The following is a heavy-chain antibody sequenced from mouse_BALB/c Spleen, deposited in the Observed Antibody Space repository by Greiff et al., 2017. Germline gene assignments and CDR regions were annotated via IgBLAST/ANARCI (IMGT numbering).Heavy chain of an antibody. CDR1: GYTFTDYE. CDR3: TRGNYYGSSPFDY. V-gene: IGHV1-15*01. CDR2: IDPETGGT. D-gene: IGHD1-1*01. J-gene: IGHJ2*01. Sequence: QVQLQQSGAELVRPGASVTLSCKASGYTFTDYEMHWVKQTPVHGLEWIGAIDPETGGTAYNQKFKGKATLTADKSSSTAYMELRSLTSEDSAVYYCTRGNYYGSSPFDYWGQGTTLTVSS.